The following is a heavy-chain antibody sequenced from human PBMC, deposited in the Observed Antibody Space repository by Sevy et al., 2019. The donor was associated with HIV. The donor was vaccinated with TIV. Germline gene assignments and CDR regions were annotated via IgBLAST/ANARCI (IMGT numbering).Heavy chain of an antibody. CDR2: INWNGGST. Sequence: GGSLRLSCAASGFTFDDYDMSWVRQAPGKGLEWVSGINWNGGSTGYADSVKGRFTISRDNATNSLYLQMNSLRAEDTALYYCARESPLYYYFYMDVWGKGTTVTVSS. V-gene: IGHV3-20*04. CDR1: GFTFDDYD. J-gene: IGHJ6*03. CDR3: ARESPLYYYFYMDV.